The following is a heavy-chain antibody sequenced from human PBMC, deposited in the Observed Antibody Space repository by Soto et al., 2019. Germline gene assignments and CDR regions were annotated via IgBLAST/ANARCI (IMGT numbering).Heavy chain of an antibody. J-gene: IGHJ4*02. CDR3: ARGRDGYNTHFDY. V-gene: IGHV4-59*01. Sequence: QVQLQESGPGLVKPSETLSLTCTVSGGSISSYYWSWIRQPPGKGLEWIGYIYYSGSTNYNPSLKSRVTISVDTSKNQSSLKLSSVTAADTAEYYCARGRDGYNTHFDYWGQGTLVTVSS. CDR2: IYYSGST. D-gene: IGHD5-12*01. CDR1: GGSISSYY.